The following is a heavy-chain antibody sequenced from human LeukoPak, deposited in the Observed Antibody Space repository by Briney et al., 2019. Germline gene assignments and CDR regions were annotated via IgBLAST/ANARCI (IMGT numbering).Heavy chain of an antibody. CDR3: AREGNGDPYFDY. Sequence: PSETLSLTCAVSGGSISSGGYSWSWIRQPPGKGLEWIGYIYHSGSTYYNPSPKSRVTISVDRSKNQFSLKLSSVTAADTAVYYCAREGNGDPYFDYWGQGTLVTVSS. D-gene: IGHD4-17*01. J-gene: IGHJ4*02. CDR1: GGSISSGGYS. CDR2: IYHSGST. V-gene: IGHV4-30-2*01.